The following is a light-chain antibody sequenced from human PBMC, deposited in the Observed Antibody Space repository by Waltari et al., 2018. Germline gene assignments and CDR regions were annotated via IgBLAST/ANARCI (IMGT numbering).Light chain of an antibody. V-gene: IGLV2-8*01. CDR2: GVT. Sequence: QSALTQPPSASGSPGQSVTISCTGTTSDVGFYDYVSWYQQHPGKAPSLIIFGVTKWPSGGPDRFSGSKSGTTASLTVSGLQTEDEGDYSCSSYAGIRKLVFGGGTKLTVL. CDR1: TSDVGFYDY. J-gene: IGLJ2*01. CDR3: SSYAGIRKLV.